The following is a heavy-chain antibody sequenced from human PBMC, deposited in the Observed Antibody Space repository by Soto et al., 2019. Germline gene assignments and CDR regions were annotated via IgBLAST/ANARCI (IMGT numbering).Heavy chain of an antibody. Sequence: LRLSCAASGFTFSSYAMSWVRQAPGKGLEWVAVISYDGSNKYYADSVKGRFTISRDNSKNTLYLQMNSLRAEDTAVYYCAKGGRGTYYYYYGMDVWGQGTTVTVSS. J-gene: IGHJ6*02. CDR1: GFTFSSYA. V-gene: IGHV3-30*18. D-gene: IGHD1-1*01. CDR2: ISYDGSNK. CDR3: AKGGRGTYYYYYGMDV.